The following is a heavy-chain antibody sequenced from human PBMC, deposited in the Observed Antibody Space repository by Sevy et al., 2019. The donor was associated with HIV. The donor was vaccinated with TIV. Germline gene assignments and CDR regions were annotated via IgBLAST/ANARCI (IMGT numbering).Heavy chain of an antibody. Sequence: GGSLRLSCGASGFTFSSYDMHWVRQAAGKGLEWVSGIGSGGDAYYPGSVKGRFTISRENAKNSLYLQMNSLRAEDTAIYYCARVAGSGTYYSGDFDYWGQGTLVTVSS. V-gene: IGHV3-13*01. D-gene: IGHD3-10*01. CDR1: GFTFSSYD. CDR3: ARVAGSGTYYSGDFDY. J-gene: IGHJ4*02. CDR2: IGSGGDA.